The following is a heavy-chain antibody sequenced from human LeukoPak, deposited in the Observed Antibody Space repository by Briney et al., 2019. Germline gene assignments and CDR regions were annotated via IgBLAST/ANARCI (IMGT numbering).Heavy chain of an antibody. J-gene: IGHJ4*02. CDR1: GGSISSYY. V-gene: IGHV4-59*01. CDR3: ASSTRSSVDY. D-gene: IGHD6-6*01. Sequence: SSETLSLTCTVSGGSISSYYWSWIRQPPGKGLEWIGYIYYSGSTNYNPSLKSRVTISVDTSKNQFSLKLSSVTAADTAVYYCASSTRSSVDYWGQGTLVTVSS. CDR2: IYYSGST.